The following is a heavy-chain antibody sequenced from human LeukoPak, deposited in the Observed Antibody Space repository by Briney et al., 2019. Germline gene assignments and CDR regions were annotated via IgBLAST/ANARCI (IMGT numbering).Heavy chain of an antibody. V-gene: IGHV4-30-4*01. CDR3: ARPYYYDSRIDP. Sequence: SVTLSLTCTVSGGSINSGDYYWSWIRQPPGKGLEWIAYMYYSGSTYYNPSLKSRVTMSADTSKNQLSLKLSSVTAADTAVYYCARPYYYDSRIDPWGQGILVTVSS. J-gene: IGHJ5*02. CDR1: GGSINSGDYY. D-gene: IGHD3-22*01. CDR2: MYYSGST.